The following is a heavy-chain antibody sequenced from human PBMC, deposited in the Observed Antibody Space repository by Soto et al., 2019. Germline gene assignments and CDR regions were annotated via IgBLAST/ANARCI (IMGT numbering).Heavy chain of an antibody. CDR1: GYTFTSYG. CDR2: ISAYNGNT. D-gene: IGHD3-10*01. J-gene: IGHJ4*02. V-gene: IGHV1-18*01. Sequence: EASVKVSCKASGYTFTSYGISWVRQAPGQGLEWMGWISAYNGNTNYAQKLQGRVTMTTDTSTSTAYMELRSLRSDDTAVYYCARNYYGSGSSLYYFDYWGQGTLVTVSS. CDR3: ARNYYGSGSSLYYFDY.